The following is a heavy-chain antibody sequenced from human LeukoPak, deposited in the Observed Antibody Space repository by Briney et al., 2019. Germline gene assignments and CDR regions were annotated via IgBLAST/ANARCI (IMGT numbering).Heavy chain of an antibody. Sequence: GGSLRLSCAASGFTFSSYWMHWVRQAPGKGLVWVSRINNDGSSTSYADSVKGRFTISRDNAKNTLYLQMNSLRAEDTAVYYCARDRTMVRLDYWGQGTLVTVSS. CDR2: INNDGSST. CDR3: ARDRTMVRLDY. CDR1: GFTFSSYW. D-gene: IGHD3-10*01. J-gene: IGHJ4*02. V-gene: IGHV3-74*01.